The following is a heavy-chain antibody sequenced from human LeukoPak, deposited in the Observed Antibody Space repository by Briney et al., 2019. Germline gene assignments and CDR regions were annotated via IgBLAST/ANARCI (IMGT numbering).Heavy chain of an antibody. CDR2: IDPNTGDT. J-gene: IGHJ4*02. Sequence: ASVKVSCKASGYTFTDYYMHWVRQAPGQGLEWMGWIDPNTGDTNYAQKFQGRVTMTRDTSISTAYMELSRLRSDDTAVYYCPRESYGDSLDYWGQGTLVTVSS. CDR1: GYTFTDYY. D-gene: IGHD4-17*01. V-gene: IGHV1-2*02. CDR3: PRESYGDSLDY.